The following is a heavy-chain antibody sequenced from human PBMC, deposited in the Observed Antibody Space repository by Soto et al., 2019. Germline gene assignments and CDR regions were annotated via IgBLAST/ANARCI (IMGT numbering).Heavy chain of an antibody. CDR3: ARDPGHYGSGGTYYYGMDV. D-gene: IGHD3-10*01. CDR1: GFTFSSYS. V-gene: IGHV3-21*01. Sequence: PGGSLRLSCAASGFTFSSYSMNWVRQAPGKGLEWVSSISSSSSYIYYADSVKGRFTISRDNAKNSLYLQMNSLRAEDTAVYYCARDPGHYGSGGTYYYGMDVWGQGTTVTVSS. J-gene: IGHJ6*02. CDR2: ISSSSSYI.